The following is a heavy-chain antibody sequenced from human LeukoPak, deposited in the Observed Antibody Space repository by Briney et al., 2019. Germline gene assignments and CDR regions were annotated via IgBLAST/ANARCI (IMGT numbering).Heavy chain of an antibody. Sequence: PGGSLRLSCAASGFTFSNNYMSWVRQAPGKGLEWVSVIYSGGSTYYAGSVKGRFTISRDTSKNTLSLQMNSLRAEDTAVYYCASLSLGHYWGQGTLVTVSS. CDR3: ASLSLGHY. CDR2: IYSGGST. J-gene: IGHJ4*02. V-gene: IGHV3-53*01. D-gene: IGHD6-6*01. CDR1: GFTFSNNY.